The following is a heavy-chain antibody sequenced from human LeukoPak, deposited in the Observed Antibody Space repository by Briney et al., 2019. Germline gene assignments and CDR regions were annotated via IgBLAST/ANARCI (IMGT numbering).Heavy chain of an antibody. CDR1: GFTVSSNY. Sequence: GGSLRLSCAASGFTVSSNYMSWVRQAPGKGLEWVSVIYSGGSTYYADSVKGRFTISRDNSKNTLYLQMNSLRAEDTAVYYCARDKGFGYYGSGSYYNGPWDYYYYGMDVWGQGTTVTVSS. J-gene: IGHJ6*02. V-gene: IGHV3-53*01. D-gene: IGHD3-10*01. CDR2: IYSGGST. CDR3: ARDKGFGYYGSGSYYNGPWDYYYYGMDV.